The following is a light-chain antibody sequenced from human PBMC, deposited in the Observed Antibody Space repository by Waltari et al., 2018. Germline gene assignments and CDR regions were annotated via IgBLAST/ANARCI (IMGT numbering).Light chain of an antibody. Sequence: DIQMTQSPSSLSASVGDRVTITCRASQSIRNFLNWYQQKPGKAPKLLIYAASRLQGGVPSRFSGSGSGTDFTLTISSLQPEDFATYSCQQSYSSPYTFGQGTKLQIK. J-gene: IGKJ2*01. CDR1: QSIRNF. CDR2: AAS. CDR3: QQSYSSPYT. V-gene: IGKV1-39*01.